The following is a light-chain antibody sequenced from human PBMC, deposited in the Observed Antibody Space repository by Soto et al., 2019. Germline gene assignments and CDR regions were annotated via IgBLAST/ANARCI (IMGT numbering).Light chain of an antibody. Sequence: QPVLTQSPSASASLGASVKLTCTLSSGHSSCAIAWHQQQPEKGPRYLMKLNSDGSHSKGDGIPDRFSGSSSGAERYLTISSLQSEDATDYYCQTWDTGIRVVFGGGTKLTVL. V-gene: IGLV4-69*01. CDR2: LNSDGSH. J-gene: IGLJ2*01. CDR3: QTWDTGIRVV. CDR1: SGHSSCA.